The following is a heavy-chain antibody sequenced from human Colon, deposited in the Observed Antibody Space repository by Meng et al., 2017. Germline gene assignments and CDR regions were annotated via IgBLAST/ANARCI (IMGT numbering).Heavy chain of an antibody. D-gene: IGHD3-16*01. J-gene: IGHJ5*02. CDR1: GGSFSGYY. CDR2: INHSGST. V-gene: IGHV4-34*01. Sequence: QVQLKQWGAGLLKPSETLSLSCDVYGGSFSGYYWSWIRHAPGKGLEWIGEINHSGSTNYNPSLKSRVTISVDTSKNQFSLKLSSVTAADTAVYYCARIRPRLGGKTFDPWGQGTLVTVSS. CDR3: ARIRPRLGGKTFDP.